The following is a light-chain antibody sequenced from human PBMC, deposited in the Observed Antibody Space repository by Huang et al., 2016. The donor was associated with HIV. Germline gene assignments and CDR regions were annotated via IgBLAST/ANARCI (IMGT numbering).Light chain of an antibody. Sequence: AIQMTQSPASLSASVGDRVTITCRASQDIGNDLGWYQQRLGKAPKRLVSTASHLQSGGPSRFTGSGSGPHFTLTISGLQPEDVATYYCLQDYTYPWTFGQGTKVEI. J-gene: IGKJ1*01. CDR2: TAS. CDR1: QDIGND. CDR3: LQDYTYPWT. V-gene: IGKV1-6*01.